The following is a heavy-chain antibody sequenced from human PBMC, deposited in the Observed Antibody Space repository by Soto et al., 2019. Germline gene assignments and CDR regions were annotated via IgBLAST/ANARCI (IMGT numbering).Heavy chain of an antibody. D-gene: IGHD3-3*01. Sequence: QLQLQESGPGLVKPSETLSLTCTVSGGSISSSSYYWGWIRQPPGKGLEWIGSIYYSGSTYYNPSLKSRVTISVDTSKNQFSLKLSSVTAADTAVYYCARDSLRFLEWFSYYFDYWGQGTLATVSS. V-gene: IGHV4-39*01. J-gene: IGHJ4*02. CDR3: ARDSLRFLEWFSYYFDY. CDR1: GGSISSSSYY. CDR2: IYYSGST.